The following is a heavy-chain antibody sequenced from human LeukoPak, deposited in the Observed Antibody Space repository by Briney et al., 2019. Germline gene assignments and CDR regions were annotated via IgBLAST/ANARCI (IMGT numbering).Heavy chain of an antibody. CDR3: VRISMGYYDY. Sequence: PGGSLRLSCSASGFSFRTHAIHWVRQAPGKRLEYVSAISSNGDNTYYGDSVKGRFTISRDNSKNTLYLQMSSLRAEDTAVYYCVRISMGYYDYWGQGTLVTVSS. D-gene: IGHD2/OR15-2a*01. J-gene: IGHJ4*02. V-gene: IGHV3-64D*06. CDR1: GFSFRTHA. CDR2: ISSNGDNT.